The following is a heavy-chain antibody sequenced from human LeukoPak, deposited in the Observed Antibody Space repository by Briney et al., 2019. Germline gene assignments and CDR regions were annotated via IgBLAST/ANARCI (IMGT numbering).Heavy chain of an antibody. D-gene: IGHD2-21*01. V-gene: IGHV4-39*07. CDR2: ILFRGAT. CDR3: ARESGDTRTVNSFDF. J-gene: IGHJ4*01. Sequence: ETLSLTCTVSGDSISSYSYYWAWIRQPPGKGLEWIGSILFRGATYYNPSLRPRIIMSVDTSQNHFSLKLTSVTAADTAVYFCARESGDTRTVNSFDFWGRGTLITVSS. CDR1: GDSISSYSYY.